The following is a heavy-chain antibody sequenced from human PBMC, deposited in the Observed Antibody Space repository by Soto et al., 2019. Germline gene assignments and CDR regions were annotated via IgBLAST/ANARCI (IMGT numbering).Heavy chain of an antibody. V-gene: IGHV3-48*02. Sequence: GSLRLSFAASGVTFSSYSMNWVLQAPGKGLECVSYISSSSSTIYYEDSVKGRFTISRDNAKNSLYLQINSMKDKDTAVYDCARDLKLLWFGELVYKPLDYWGQGTLVTVSS. D-gene: IGHD3-10*01. CDR3: ARDLKLLWFGELVYKPLDY. J-gene: IGHJ4*02. CDR2: ISSSSSTI. CDR1: GVTFSSYS.